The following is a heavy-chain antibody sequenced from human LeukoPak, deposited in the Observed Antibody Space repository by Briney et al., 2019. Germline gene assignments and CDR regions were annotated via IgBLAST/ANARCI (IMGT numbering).Heavy chain of an antibody. D-gene: IGHD6-13*01. J-gene: IGHJ4*02. Sequence: GGSLRLSCAASGFTFSNYGMHWVRQGPDKGLEWVAVISFDGSNEYYSDSVKGRFTISRDNSKNTLYLQMNSLRAEDTAVYYCANSGYSSSWLTSYFDYWGQGTLVTVSS. V-gene: IGHV3-30*18. CDR1: GFTFSNYG. CDR2: ISFDGSNE. CDR3: ANSGYSSSWLTSYFDY.